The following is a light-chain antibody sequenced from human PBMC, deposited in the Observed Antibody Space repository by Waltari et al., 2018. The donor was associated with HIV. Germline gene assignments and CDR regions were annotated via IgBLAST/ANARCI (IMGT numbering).Light chain of an antibody. CDR3: QQYYSTPIT. CDR2: WAS. Sequence: DIVMTQSPDSLAVSLGARPTINCKSSHSVLYTSNSNNYLAWYQQKPGQPPKLLIYWASTRESGVPDRFSGSGSGTEFTLTISSLHAEDVAVYYCQQYYSTPITFGQGTRLEIK. J-gene: IGKJ5*01. CDR1: HSVLYTSNSNNY. V-gene: IGKV4-1*01.